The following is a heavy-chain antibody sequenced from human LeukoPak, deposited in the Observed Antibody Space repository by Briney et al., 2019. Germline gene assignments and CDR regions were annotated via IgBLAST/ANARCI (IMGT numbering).Heavy chain of an antibody. CDR2: INPSGGST. Sequence: ASAKVSCKASGYTFTSYVISWVLQAPGQGLEWMGIINPSGGSTSYAQKFQGRVTMTRDTSTSTVYMELSSLRSEDTAVYYCARDASVRGVIKSYGMDVWGQGTTVTVSS. J-gene: IGHJ6*02. CDR1: GYTFTSYV. D-gene: IGHD3-10*01. V-gene: IGHV1-46*01. CDR3: ARDASVRGVIKSYGMDV.